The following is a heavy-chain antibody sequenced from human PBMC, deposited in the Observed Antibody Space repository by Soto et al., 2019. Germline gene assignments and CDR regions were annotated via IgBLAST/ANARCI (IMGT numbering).Heavy chain of an antibody. CDR2: IWYDGSNK. CDR3: ARDSKQVWSHAGNWFDP. CDR1: GFTFSSYG. J-gene: IGHJ5*02. Sequence: SLRLSCAASGFTFSSYGMHWVRQAPGKGLEWVAVIWYDGSNKYYADSVKGRFTISRDNSKNTLYLQMNSLRAEDTAVYYCARDSKQVWSHAGNWFDPWGQGTLVTVSS. D-gene: IGHD1-26*01. V-gene: IGHV3-33*01.